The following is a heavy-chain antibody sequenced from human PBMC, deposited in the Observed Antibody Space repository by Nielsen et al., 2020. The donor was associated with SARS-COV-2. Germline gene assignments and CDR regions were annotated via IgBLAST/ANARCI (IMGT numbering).Heavy chain of an antibody. V-gene: IGHV4-34*01. J-gene: IGHJ4*02. D-gene: IGHD5-18*01. CDR1: GGSFSGYY. CDR3: ARAGYSYGRGYFDY. CDR2: INHSGST. Sequence: SETLSLTCAVYGGSFSGYYWSWIRQPPGKGLEWIGEINHSGSTNYNPSLKSRVTISVDTSKNQFSLKLSSVTAADTAVYYCARAGYSYGRGYFDYWGQGTLVTVSS.